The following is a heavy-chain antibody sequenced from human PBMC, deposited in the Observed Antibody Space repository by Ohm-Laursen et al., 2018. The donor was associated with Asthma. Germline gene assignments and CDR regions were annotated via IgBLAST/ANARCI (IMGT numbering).Heavy chain of an antibody. Sequence: SLRLSCAASGFTFSSYAMSWVRQAPGKGLEWVSAISGSGGSTYYADSVKGRFTISRDNSKNTLYLQMNSLRAEDTAVYYCANDRFGSYYDFWSGYYFDYWGQGTLVTVSS. J-gene: IGHJ4*02. V-gene: IGHV3-23*01. CDR3: ANDRFGSYYDFWSGYYFDY. CDR1: GFTFSSYA. D-gene: IGHD3-3*01. CDR2: ISGSGGST.